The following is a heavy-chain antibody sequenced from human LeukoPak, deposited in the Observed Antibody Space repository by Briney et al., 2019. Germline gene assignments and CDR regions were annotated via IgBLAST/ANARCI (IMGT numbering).Heavy chain of an antibody. Sequence: PSETLSLTCTVSGGSISSYYWSWIRQPPGKGLEWIGYIYYSGSTNYNPSLKSRVTISVDTSKNQFSLKLSSVTAADTAVYYCARNYDILTGYSLAFDYWGQGTLVTVSS. J-gene: IGHJ4*02. CDR1: GGSISSYY. CDR2: IYYSGST. CDR3: ARNYDILTGYSLAFDY. D-gene: IGHD3-9*01. V-gene: IGHV4-59*12.